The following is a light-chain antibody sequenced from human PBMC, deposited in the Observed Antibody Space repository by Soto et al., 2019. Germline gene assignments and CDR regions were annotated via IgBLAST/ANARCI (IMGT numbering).Light chain of an antibody. Sequence: DIQMTQSPSTLSASVGDRVTITCRASQSISSWLAWYQQKPGKAPKLLIYQASSLESEVPSRFSGSGSGTEFTLVINSLQPDGFATYYCQQYYAYSWTFGQGTKVEIK. J-gene: IGKJ1*01. CDR3: QQYYAYSWT. V-gene: IGKV1-5*03. CDR2: QAS. CDR1: QSISSW.